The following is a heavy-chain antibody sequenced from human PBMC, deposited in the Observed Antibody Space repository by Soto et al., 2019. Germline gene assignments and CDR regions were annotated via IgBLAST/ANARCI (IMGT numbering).Heavy chain of an antibody. Sequence: SETLSLTCTVSGGSINTAGYYWNWVRHSPGKGLEWIGYIFYSGTTYYNPSLYSRLTWCLDKSKTHFSLRLSFVTAAAPAYYYCGRSFYDLSTAPGGHWFAPGGHGTLVTSPQ. J-gene: IGHJ5*02. D-gene: IGHD3-9*01. CDR3: GRSFYDLSTAPGGHWFAP. CDR1: GGSINTAGYY. CDR2: IFYSGTT. V-gene: IGHV4-31*03.